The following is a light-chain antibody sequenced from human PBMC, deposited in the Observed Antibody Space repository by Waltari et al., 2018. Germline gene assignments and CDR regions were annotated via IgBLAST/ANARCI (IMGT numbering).Light chain of an antibody. CDR3: AAWDDSLSGPV. CDR2: RNN. J-gene: IGLJ2*01. Sequence: QSVLTQPPSASGTPGQRVTISCSGRSPTIGSNYVYWYQQRPGTAPKLLIYRNNQRPSGVPDRFSGSKSGTSASLAISGLRSEDEADYYCAAWDDSLSGPVFGGGTKLTVL. V-gene: IGLV1-47*01. CDR1: SPTIGSNY.